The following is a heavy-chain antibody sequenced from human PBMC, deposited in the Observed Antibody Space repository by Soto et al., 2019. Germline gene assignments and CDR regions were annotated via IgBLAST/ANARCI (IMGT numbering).Heavy chain of an antibody. J-gene: IGHJ6*02. D-gene: IGHD6-6*01. CDR1: GGSFSGYY. CDR2: INHSGST. CDR3: ARGVSSSSEGDYYYYYGMDV. Sequence: SETLSLTCAVYGGSFSGYYWSWIRQPPGKGLEWIGEINHSGSTNYNPSLKSRVTISVDTSKNQFSLKLSSVTAADTAVYYCARGVSSSSEGDYYYYYGMDVWGQGTTVTVSS. V-gene: IGHV4-34*01.